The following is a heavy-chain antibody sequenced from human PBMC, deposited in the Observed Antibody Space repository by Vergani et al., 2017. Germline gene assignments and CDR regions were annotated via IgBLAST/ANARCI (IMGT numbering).Heavy chain of an antibody. J-gene: IGHJ4*03. V-gene: IGHV4-34*01. CDR3: ARGYCSSTSCHFDY. D-gene: IGHD2-2*01. Sequence: QVQLQQWGAGLLKPSETLSLTCAVYGGSFSGYYWSWIRQPPGKGLEWIGEINHSGSTNYNPSLKSRVTISVDTSKNQFSLKLSSVTAADTAVYYCARGYCSSTSCHFDYWGQGTTVTVSS. CDR2: INHSGST. CDR1: GGSFSGYY.